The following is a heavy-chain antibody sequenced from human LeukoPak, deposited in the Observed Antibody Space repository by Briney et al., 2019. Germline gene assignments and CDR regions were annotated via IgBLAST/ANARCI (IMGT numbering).Heavy chain of an antibody. CDR2: FFNTGST. Sequence: SETPSLTFPVSGGSHHRYYWSWIRQPPRKGLEWIWRFFNTGSTNYNPSLKSRVTMSVDTSKNQFSLKLSSVTAADTAVYYCARAGRSYQLLPYYYYGMDVWGQGTTVTVSS. CDR1: GGSHHRYY. D-gene: IGHD2-2*01. CDR3: ARAGRSYQLLPYYYYGMDV. V-gene: IGHV4-4*07. J-gene: IGHJ6*02.